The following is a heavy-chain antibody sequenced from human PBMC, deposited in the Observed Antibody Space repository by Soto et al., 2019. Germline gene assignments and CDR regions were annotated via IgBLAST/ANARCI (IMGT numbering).Heavy chain of an antibody. CDR1: AGSISSGGYY. D-gene: IGHD3-10*01. Sequence: SETLSLTCTVSAGSISSGGYYWSWIRQHPGKGLEWIGYIYYSGSTYYNPSLKSRVTISVDTSKNQFSLKLSSVTAADTAVYYCARDRGGYTWFDPWGQGTLVTVSS. CDR3: ARDRGGYTWFDP. V-gene: IGHV4-31*03. J-gene: IGHJ5*02. CDR2: IYYSGST.